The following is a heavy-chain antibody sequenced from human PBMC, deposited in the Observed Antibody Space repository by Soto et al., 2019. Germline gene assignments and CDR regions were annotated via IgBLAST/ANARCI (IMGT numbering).Heavy chain of an antibody. CDR3: GRYYHKSQRTYFHH. D-gene: IGHD3-10*01. J-gene: IGHJ1*01. Sequence: PSETLSLTCTVSGDSISSSAYYWCWIRQPPGKGLEWVGSIYYIGTPYYNPSLKTRLTMSVDTSKNQFYLKLSSVTAADTAVYYCGRYYHKSQRTYFHHWGLGTLVTVSS. V-gene: IGHV4-39*01. CDR1: GDSISSSAYY. CDR2: IYYIGTP.